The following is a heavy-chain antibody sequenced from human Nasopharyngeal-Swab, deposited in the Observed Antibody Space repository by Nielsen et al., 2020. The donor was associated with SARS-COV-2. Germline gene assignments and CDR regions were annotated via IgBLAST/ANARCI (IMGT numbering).Heavy chain of an antibody. V-gene: IGHV3-9*01. CDR1: GFTFDDYA. CDR3: AKDEGALLWFGEPYYYGMDV. D-gene: IGHD3-10*01. CDR2: ISWNSGSM. J-gene: IGHJ6*02. Sequence: SLKISCAASGFTFDDYAMHWVRQAPGKGLEWVSGISWNSGSMGYADSVKGRFTISRDNAKNSLYLQMNSLRAEDTALYYCAKDEGALLWFGEPYYYGMDVWGQGTTVTVSS.